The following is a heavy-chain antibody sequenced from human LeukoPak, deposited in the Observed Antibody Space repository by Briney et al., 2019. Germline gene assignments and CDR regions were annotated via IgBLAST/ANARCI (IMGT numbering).Heavy chain of an antibody. V-gene: IGHV3-9*01. Sequence: PGRSLSLSCAASGFTFGNYAMNWVRQVPGKGLEWVSSIGWNSVKIGYADSVKGRFTISRDNAKNSLYLQMNSLRPEDTAFYYCAKAAPGQRLVVDYFDYWARESWSPSL. CDR2: IGWNSVKI. J-gene: IGHJ4*02. CDR1: GFTFGNYA. CDR3: AKAAPGQRLVVDYFDY. D-gene: IGHD6-13*01.